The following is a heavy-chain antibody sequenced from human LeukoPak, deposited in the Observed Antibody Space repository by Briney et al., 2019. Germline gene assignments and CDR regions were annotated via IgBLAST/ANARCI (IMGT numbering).Heavy chain of an antibody. CDR2: ISYDGSNK. CDR1: GFTFSSYA. CDR3: AREGYCSSTSCYRLLDY. V-gene: IGHV3-30-3*01. J-gene: IGHJ4*02. Sequence: GRSLRLSCAASGFTFSSYAMHWVRQAPGKGLEWVAVISYDGSNKYYADSVKGRFTISRDNSKNTLYLQMNSLRAEDTAVYYCAREGYCSSTSCYRLLDYWGQGTLVTVSS. D-gene: IGHD2-2*01.